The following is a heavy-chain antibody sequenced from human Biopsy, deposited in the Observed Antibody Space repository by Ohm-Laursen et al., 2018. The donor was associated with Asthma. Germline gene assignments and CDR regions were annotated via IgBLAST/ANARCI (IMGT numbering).Heavy chain of an antibody. V-gene: IGHV3-21*01. Sequence: SLRLSCAASGFTFSSYSMNWVRQAPGKGLEWVSSISSSSSYIYYADSVKGRFTISRDNAKNSLYLQMNSLRAEDTAVYYCARPAAPFGGDWSDPWGQGTLVTVSS. CDR1: GFTFSSYS. J-gene: IGHJ5*02. CDR2: ISSSSSYI. CDR3: ARPAAPFGGDWSDP. D-gene: IGHD2-2*01.